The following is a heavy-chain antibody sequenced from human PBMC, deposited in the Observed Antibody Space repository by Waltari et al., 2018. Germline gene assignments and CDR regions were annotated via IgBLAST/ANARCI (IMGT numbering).Heavy chain of an antibody. V-gene: IGHV4-38-2*01. Sequence: QVQLQQSGPGQVKPSETLSLTCAVPGGSPRRGYYWGWIRQPLGKGLEWIGSFSHSGSTYYNPSLKSRVTISIHMSKHQFSLELRSVTAADTAVYFCASDLGGTAVATDAFDIWGQGTMVIVSS. D-gene: IGHD6-19*01. CDR1: GGSPRRGYY. CDR3: ASDLGGTAVATDAFDI. CDR2: FSHSGST. J-gene: IGHJ3*02.